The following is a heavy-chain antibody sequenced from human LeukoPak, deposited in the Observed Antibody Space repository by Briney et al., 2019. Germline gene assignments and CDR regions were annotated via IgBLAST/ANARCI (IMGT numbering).Heavy chain of an antibody. V-gene: IGHV3-23*01. J-gene: IGHJ6*02. Sequence: GGSLRLSCAASGFTFSSYAVSWVRQAPGKGLEWVSAISGSGGSTYYADSVKGRFTISRDNSKNTLYLQMNSLRAEDTAVYYCAKDQASDFWSGYYYYYGMDVWGQGTTVTVSS. CDR3: AKDQASDFWSGYYYYYGMDV. D-gene: IGHD3-3*01. CDR2: ISGSGGST. CDR1: GFTFSSYA.